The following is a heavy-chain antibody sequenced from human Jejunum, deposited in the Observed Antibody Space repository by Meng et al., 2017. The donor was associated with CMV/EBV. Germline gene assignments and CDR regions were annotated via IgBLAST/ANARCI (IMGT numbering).Heavy chain of an antibody. CDR1: GGSISSYY. Sequence: CPVSGGSISSYYWSWVRQSPGKGLEWLGYIQYSESTRYNPSLESRVTMSLDRSWNQFSLRLSSVTAADTAVYYCARVRWGRADARGQGTTVTVSS. D-gene: IGHD3-16*01. CDR2: IQYSEST. CDR3: ARVRWGRADA. J-gene: IGHJ6*02. V-gene: IGHV4-59*01.